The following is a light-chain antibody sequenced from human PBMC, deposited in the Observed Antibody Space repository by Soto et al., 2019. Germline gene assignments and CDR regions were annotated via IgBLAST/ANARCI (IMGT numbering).Light chain of an antibody. J-gene: IGLJ1*01. CDR1: SSYVGGYNY. CDR3: CLFAGRYTSYV. V-gene: IGLV2-11*01. Sequence: QSALTQPRSVSGSPGQSVTISCTGTSSYVGGYNYVSWYQQHPGKAPKLMIYDVSKRPSGVPDRFSGSKSGTTASLTISGLQAEDEADYYCCLFAGRYTSYVFGPGTKLTVL. CDR2: DVS.